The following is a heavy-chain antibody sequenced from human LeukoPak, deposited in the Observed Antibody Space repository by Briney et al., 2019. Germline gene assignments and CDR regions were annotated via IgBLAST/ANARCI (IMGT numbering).Heavy chain of an antibody. CDR3: ARARPAQQLDPGYYFDY. V-gene: IGHV3-33*08. CDR1: GFTFSSYG. D-gene: IGHD2-2*02. J-gene: IGHJ4*02. Sequence: GGSLRLSCAASGFTFSSYGMHWVRQAPGKGLEWVAVIWYDGSNKYYADSVKGRFTISRDNSKNTLYLQMNSLRAEDTAVYYCARARPAQQLDPGYYFDYWGQGTLVTVSS. CDR2: IWYDGSNK.